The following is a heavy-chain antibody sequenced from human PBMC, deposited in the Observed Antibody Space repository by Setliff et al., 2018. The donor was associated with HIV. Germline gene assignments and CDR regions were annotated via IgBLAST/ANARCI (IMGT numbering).Heavy chain of an antibody. CDR3: AMLFSYGRDGLFDL. J-gene: IGHJ2*01. CDR2: ISDDGSSK. D-gene: IGHD5-18*01. Sequence: PGESLKISCAASGFTFSSYAMHWVRQAPGKGLEWVALISDDGSSKYYADSVKGRFTISRDNSKNTLYLQMNSLRAEDTAVFSCAMLFSYGRDGLFDLWGRGTRVTVSS. V-gene: IGHV3-30*04. CDR1: GFTFSSYA.